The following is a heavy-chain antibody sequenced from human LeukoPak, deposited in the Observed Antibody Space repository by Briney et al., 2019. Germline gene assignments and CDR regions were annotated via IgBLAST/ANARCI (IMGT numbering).Heavy chain of an antibody. CDR1: GYTFTGYY. D-gene: IGHD2-15*01. J-gene: IGHJ3*02. CDR2: INSNSGGV. CDR3: ARYLAAPCDAFDI. Sequence: GASVKVSCKASGYTFTGYYMHWVRQAPGQGLEWMGWINSNSGGVHYAQNFQGRVTMTRDTSISTAYMDLTRLRYDDTAVYFCARYLAAPCDAFDIWGQGTMVTVSS. V-gene: IGHV1-2*02.